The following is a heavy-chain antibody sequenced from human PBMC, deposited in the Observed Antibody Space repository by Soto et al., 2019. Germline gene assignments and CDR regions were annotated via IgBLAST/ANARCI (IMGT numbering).Heavy chain of an antibody. CDR2: ISGSGGST. V-gene: IGHV3-23*01. D-gene: IGHD2-15*01. CDR1: GFTFGSYS. CDR3: AKGGGYCSGGSCYWDHYYYYYGMDD. J-gene: IGHJ6*02. Sequence: GGSRRLPWAASGFTFGSYSMNWVRQAPGKGLEWVSAISGSGGSTYYADSVKGRFTISRDNSKNTLYLQMNSLRAEDTAVYYCAKGGGYCSGGSCYWDHYYYYYGMDDWGQGTTVTVSS.